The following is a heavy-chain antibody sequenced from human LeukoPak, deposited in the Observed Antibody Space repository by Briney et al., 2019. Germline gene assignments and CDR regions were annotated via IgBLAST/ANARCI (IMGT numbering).Heavy chain of an antibody. Sequence: GGSLRLSCAASGFTFSSYSMNWVRRAPGKGLEWVSSISSSSSYIYYADSVQGRFTISRDNSKSTLCLQMNSLRAEDTAVYYCAKQLGYCSDGSCYFPYWGQGTLVTVSS. CDR2: ISSSSSYI. CDR3: AKQLGYCSDGSCYFPY. J-gene: IGHJ4*02. V-gene: IGHV3-21*04. D-gene: IGHD2-15*01. CDR1: GFTFSSYS.